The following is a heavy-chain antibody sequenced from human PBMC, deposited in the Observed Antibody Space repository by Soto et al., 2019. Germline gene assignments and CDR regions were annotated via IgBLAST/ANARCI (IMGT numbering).Heavy chain of an antibody. CDR3: AKESRGIAPTVTGY. J-gene: IGHJ4*02. CDR2: ITGSGGDT. Sequence: GSLRLSCAASGFTFSDFAMSWVRQAPGKGLEWVSAITGSGGDTYYADSVKGRFTISRDNSKNTLHLQMNSLRAEDTAVYFCAKESRGIAPTVTGYWGQGTLVTAPQ. D-gene: IGHD6-13*01. V-gene: IGHV3-23*01. CDR1: GFTFSDFA.